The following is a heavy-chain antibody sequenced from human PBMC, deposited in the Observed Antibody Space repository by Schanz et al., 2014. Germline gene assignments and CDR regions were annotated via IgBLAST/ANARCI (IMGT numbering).Heavy chain of an antibody. CDR1: GFTFSNYT. D-gene: IGHD7-27*01. CDR2: ISRDGTTS. J-gene: IGHJ3*02. CDR3: ARENLNWEAFDI. Sequence: EVQLVESGGGLVKPGGSLRLSCAASGFTFSNYTMYWVRQAPGKGLEWVSYISRDGTTSYYADSVKGRFTISRDNAKNSLYLEMTSLRGEDTAVYYCARENLNWEAFDIWGQGTVVTVSS. V-gene: IGHV3-21*04.